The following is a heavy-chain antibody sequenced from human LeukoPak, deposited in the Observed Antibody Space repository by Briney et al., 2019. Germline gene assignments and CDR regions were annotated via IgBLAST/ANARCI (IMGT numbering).Heavy chain of an antibody. CDR3: ARDEGTEQWLVQGGRTDY. J-gene: IGHJ4*02. V-gene: IGHV4-39*07. CDR1: GGSISSSSYY. Sequence: PSETLSLTCTVSGGSISSSSYYWGWLRQPPGKGLEWLGSIYYSGSTYYNPSLKSRVTISVDTSKNQFSLKLSSVTAADTAVYYCARDEGTEQWLVQGGRTDYWGQGTLVTVSS. D-gene: IGHD6-19*01. CDR2: IYYSGST.